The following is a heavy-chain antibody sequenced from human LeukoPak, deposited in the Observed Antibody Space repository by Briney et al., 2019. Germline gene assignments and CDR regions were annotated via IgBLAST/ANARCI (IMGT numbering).Heavy chain of an antibody. CDR2: IYTSGST. J-gene: IGHJ5*02. CDR3: ARAGLGIATKFDP. Sequence: SETLSLTCTVSGGSISSGSYYWSWIRQPAGKGLEWIGRIYTSGSTNYNPSLKSRVTISVDTSKNQFSLKLSSVTAADTAVYYCARAGLGIATKFDPWGQGTLVTVSS. V-gene: IGHV4-61*02. CDR1: GGSISSGSYY. D-gene: IGHD6-13*01.